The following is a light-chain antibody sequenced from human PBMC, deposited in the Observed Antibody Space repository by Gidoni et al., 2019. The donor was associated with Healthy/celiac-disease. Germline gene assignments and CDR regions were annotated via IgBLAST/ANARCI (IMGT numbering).Light chain of an antibody. CDR3: QAWDSSTVV. Sequence: SYELPQPPSVSVSPGQTASITCSGDKLGDKYACWYHQKPGQSPVLVIYQDTKRPSGIPERFSGSISGNTATLTISGTQAMDEADYYCQAWDSSTVVFGGGTKLTVL. CDR2: QDT. J-gene: IGLJ2*01. CDR1: KLGDKY. V-gene: IGLV3-1*01.